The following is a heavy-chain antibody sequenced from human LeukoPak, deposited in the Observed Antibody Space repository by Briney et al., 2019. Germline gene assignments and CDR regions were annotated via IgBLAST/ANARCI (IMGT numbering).Heavy chain of an antibody. V-gene: IGHV3-30-3*01. J-gene: IGHJ6*02. D-gene: IGHD6-19*01. CDR3: AREFWYSSAKDGMDV. CDR1: GFTFSSYA. Sequence: GGSLRLSCAASGFTFSSYAMHWVGQAPGKGLEWVAVISYDGSNKYYADSAKGRFTISRDNSKNTLYLQMNSLRAEDTAVYYCAREFWYSSAKDGMDVWGQGTTVTVSS. CDR2: ISYDGSNK.